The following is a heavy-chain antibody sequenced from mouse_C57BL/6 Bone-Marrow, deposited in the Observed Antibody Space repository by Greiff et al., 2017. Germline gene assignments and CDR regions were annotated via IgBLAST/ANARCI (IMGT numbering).Heavy chain of an antibody. CDR3: ARGAPFITTVVDWYFDV. CDR1: GYTFTSYW. CDR2: IYPGSGST. D-gene: IGHD1-1*01. V-gene: IGHV1-55*01. J-gene: IGHJ1*03. Sequence: QVQLQQPGAELVKPGASVKMSCKASGYTFTSYWITWVKQRPGQGLEWIGDIYPGSGSTNYNEKFKSKATLTVDTSSSPAYMQLSSLTSEDSAVYYCARGAPFITTVVDWYFDVWGTGTTVTVSS.